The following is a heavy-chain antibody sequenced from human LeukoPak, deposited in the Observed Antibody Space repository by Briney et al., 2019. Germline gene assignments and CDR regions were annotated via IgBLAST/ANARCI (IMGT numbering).Heavy chain of an antibody. CDR3: ARRAPYCSSTSCYRGDDAFDI. CDR1: GYSFTSYW. Sequence: GESLKISCKGSGYSFTSYWIGWVRQMPGKGLEWMGIIYPGDSDTRYSPSFQGQVTISADKSISTAYLQWSSLKASDTAMYYCARRAPYCSSTSCYRGDDAFDIWGQGTMVTVSS. V-gene: IGHV5-51*01. D-gene: IGHD2-2*01. J-gene: IGHJ3*02. CDR2: IYPGDSDT.